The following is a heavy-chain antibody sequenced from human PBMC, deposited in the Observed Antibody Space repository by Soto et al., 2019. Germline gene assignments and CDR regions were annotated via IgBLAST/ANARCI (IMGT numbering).Heavy chain of an antibody. CDR3: ARAQPRYCSGGSCYPLNY. CDR1: GGTFSSYA. D-gene: IGHD2-15*01. CDR2: IIPIFGIA. V-gene: IGHV1-69*13. Sequence: SVKVSCKASGGTFSSYAIGWVRQAPGQGLEWMGGIIPIFGIANYAQKFQGRVTITADESTSTAYMELSSLRSEDTAVYYCARAQPRYCSGGSCYPLNYWGQGTLVTVS. J-gene: IGHJ4*02.